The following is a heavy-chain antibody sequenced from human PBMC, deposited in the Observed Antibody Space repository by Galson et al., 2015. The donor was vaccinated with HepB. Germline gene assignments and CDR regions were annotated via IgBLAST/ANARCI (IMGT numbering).Heavy chain of an antibody. D-gene: IGHD2-2*01. Sequence: SETLSLTCAVYGGSFSGYYWSWIRQPPGKGLEWIGEINHSGGTNYNPSLKSRVTISVDTSKNQFSLKLSSVTAADTAVYYCARYLGYCSSTSCLRLGPTAFDIWGQGTMVTVSS. CDR3: ARYLGYCSSTSCLRLGPTAFDI. CDR2: INHSGGT. J-gene: IGHJ3*02. CDR1: GGSFSGYY. V-gene: IGHV4-34*01.